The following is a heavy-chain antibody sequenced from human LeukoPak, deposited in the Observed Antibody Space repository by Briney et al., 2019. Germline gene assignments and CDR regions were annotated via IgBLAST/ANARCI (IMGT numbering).Heavy chain of an antibody. CDR3: ARPHYYGSGRPNYFDY. CDR1: GGSFSGYY. J-gene: IGHJ4*02. D-gene: IGHD3-10*01. Sequence: PSETLSLTCAVYGGSFSGYYWSWIRQPPGKGLEWIGEINHSGSTNYNPSLKSRVTISVDTSKNQFSLKLSSVTAADTAVYYCARPHYYGSGRPNYFDYWGQGTLVTVSS. CDR2: INHSGST. V-gene: IGHV4-34*01.